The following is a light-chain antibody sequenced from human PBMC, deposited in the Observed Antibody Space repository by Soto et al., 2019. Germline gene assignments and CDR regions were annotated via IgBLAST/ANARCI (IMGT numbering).Light chain of an antibody. Sequence: QSVLTQPPSASGTPGXXVTISCSGXXXXIGSKTVNWYQQLPGTAPKLLIYSNNQRPSGVPDRFSGSKSGTSASLAISGLQSEDEADYYCAAWDDSLNGVVFGGGTKLTVL. V-gene: IGLV1-44*01. J-gene: IGLJ2*01. CDR2: SNN. CDR1: XXXIGSKT. CDR3: AAWDDSLNGVV.